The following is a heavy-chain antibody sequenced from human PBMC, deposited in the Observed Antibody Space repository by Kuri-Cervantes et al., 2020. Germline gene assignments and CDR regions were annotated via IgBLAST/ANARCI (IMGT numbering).Heavy chain of an antibody. V-gene: IGHV6-1*01. Sequence: SQTLSLTCAISGDSVSSNSAAWNWIRQSPSRGLEWLGRTYYRSKWYNDYAVSVKSRITINPDTSKNQFSLQLNSVTPEDTAVYYCASSAFPAAGPHYYYYGMDVWGQGATVTVSS. CDR3: ASSAFPAAGPHYYYYGMDV. J-gene: IGHJ6*02. CDR1: GDSVSSNSAA. CDR2: TYYRSKWYN. D-gene: IGHD6-13*01.